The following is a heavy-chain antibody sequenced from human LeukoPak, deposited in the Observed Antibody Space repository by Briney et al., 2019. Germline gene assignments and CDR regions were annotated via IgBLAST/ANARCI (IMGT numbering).Heavy chain of an antibody. V-gene: IGHV3-30*18. CDR3: AKEDYDGSGSYLGY. CDR1: GFTLSSYG. D-gene: IGHD3-10*01. CDR2: ISYDGTSQ. J-gene: IGHJ4*02. Sequence: GGSLRLSCAASGFTLSSYGMHWVRQAPGKGLEWVAVISYDGTSQYYADSVKGRFTVSRDNSKNALYLQMNSLRAEDTAVYHCAKEDYDGSGSYLGYWGQGTLVTVSS.